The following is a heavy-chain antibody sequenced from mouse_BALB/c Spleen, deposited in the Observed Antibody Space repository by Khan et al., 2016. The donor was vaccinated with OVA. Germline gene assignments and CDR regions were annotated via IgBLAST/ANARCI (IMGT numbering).Heavy chain of an antibody. J-gene: IGHJ4*01. V-gene: IGHV9-4*02. Sequence: QVQLQQSGPELKKPGETVRISCKASGYTFTTAGIQWVQKMPGKGLKWIGRINTHSGVPKYAEDFKGRFAFSLEISVNTAYLQITNLKNEDTATYFCARGGAAYYRNDGGAMEYWGQGTSVTVSS. D-gene: IGHD2-14*01. CDR1: GYTFTTAG. CDR2: INTHSGVP. CDR3: ARGGAAYYRNDGGAMEY.